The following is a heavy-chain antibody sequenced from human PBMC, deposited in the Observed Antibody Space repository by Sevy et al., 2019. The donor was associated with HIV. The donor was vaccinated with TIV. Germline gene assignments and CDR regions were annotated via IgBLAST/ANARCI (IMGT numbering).Heavy chain of an antibody. D-gene: IGHD2-8*01. CDR3: TRNGGAFDNGFDP. CDR2: ISSSGSSI. J-gene: IGHJ5*02. V-gene: IGHV3-48*03. CDR1: GFTCSSYD. Sequence: GGSLRLSCTASGFTCSSYDMNWVRQAPGKGLEWVSKISSSGSSIYYADSVKGRFTISRDNAKNSLNLQMNSLRAEDTAVYYCTRNGGAFDNGFDPRGQGTLVTVSS.